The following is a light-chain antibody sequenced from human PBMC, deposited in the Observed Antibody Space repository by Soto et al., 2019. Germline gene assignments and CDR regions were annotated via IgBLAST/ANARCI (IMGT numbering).Light chain of an antibody. CDR3: QQSYSTPLT. Sequence: DIQMTQSPSTLSASVGDRVTITCRASQSIRNWLAWYQQKPGKAPKVLIYDVSSLESGVPSRFSGNRSGTEFTLTISSLQPDDFASYYCQQSYSTPLTFGQGTK. J-gene: IGKJ2*01. CDR1: QSIRNW. CDR2: DVS. V-gene: IGKV1-5*01.